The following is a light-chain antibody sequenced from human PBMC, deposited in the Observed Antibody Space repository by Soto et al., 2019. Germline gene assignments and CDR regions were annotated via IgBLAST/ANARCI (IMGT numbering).Light chain of an antibody. CDR2: KDS. J-gene: IGLJ3*02. Sequence: SYELTQPPSVSVSPGQTARITCSGDALPKQYAYWYQQKPGQAPVLVIYKDSERPSGIPERFSGSSSGTTVTLTISGVQTEDEADYHCQSADSSGTYSVFGGGTKLTVL. CDR3: QSADSSGTYSV. V-gene: IGLV3-25*03. CDR1: ALPKQY.